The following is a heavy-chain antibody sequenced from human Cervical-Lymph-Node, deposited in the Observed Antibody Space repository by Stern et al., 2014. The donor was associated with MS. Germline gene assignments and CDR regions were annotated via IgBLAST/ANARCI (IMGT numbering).Heavy chain of an antibody. CDR3: ARGELKEGLVRGMDV. CDR2: SIPIFGTA. CDR1: GGTFSSSA. J-gene: IGHJ6*02. Sequence: VQLVESGAEVKKPGSSGKVSCKAAGGTFSSSAISWVRQAPGQGLEWMVGSIPIFGTANYAQKFQGRVTITADESTSTAYMELSSLRSEDTAVYYCARGELKEGLVRGMDVWGQGTTVTVSS. D-gene: IGHD1-26*01. V-gene: IGHV1-69*01.